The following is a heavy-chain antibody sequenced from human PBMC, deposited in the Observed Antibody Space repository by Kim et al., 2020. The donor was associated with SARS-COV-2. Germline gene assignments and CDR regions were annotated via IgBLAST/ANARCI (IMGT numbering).Heavy chain of an antibody. D-gene: IGHD2-21*02. Sequence: AQKFQGRVTITADKSTRTAYMELSSLRSEDTAVYYCARESQVVVTAPFDYWGQGTLVTVSS. CDR3: ARESQVVVTAPFDY. J-gene: IGHJ4*02. V-gene: IGHV1-69*04.